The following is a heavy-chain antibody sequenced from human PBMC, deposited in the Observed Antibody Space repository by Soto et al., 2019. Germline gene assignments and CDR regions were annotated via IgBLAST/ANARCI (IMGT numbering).Heavy chain of an antibody. D-gene: IGHD6-13*01. CDR3: ARDRIAGSKYYYGMDV. CDR1: GGTFSSYA. Sequence: QVQLVQSGAEVKKPGSSVRVSCKASGGTFSSYAISWVRQAPGQGLAWMGGSIPIFGTENYAQKFQGRVTIPADESTSTAYMELSSLRSEDTAVYYCARDRIAGSKYYYGMDVWGQGTTVTVSS. V-gene: IGHV1-69*01. CDR2: SIPIFGTE. J-gene: IGHJ6*02.